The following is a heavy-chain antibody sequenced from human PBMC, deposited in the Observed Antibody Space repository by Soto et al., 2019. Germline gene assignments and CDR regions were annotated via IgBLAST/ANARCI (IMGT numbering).Heavy chain of an antibody. D-gene: IGHD2-15*01. V-gene: IGHV4-59*01. Sequence: PSETLSLTCTVSGGSISSDYWSWIRQPPGKGLEWIGYIYYSGSTNYNPSLKSRVTISVDTSKNQFSLKLSSVTAADTAVYYCARNVVVAATRSSLFDIWGQGTMVTVSS. CDR3: ARNVVVAATRSSLFDI. J-gene: IGHJ3*02. CDR1: GGSISSDY. CDR2: IYYSGST.